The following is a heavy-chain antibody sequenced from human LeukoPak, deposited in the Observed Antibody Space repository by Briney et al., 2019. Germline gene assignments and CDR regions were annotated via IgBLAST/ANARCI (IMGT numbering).Heavy chain of an antibody. Sequence: TSVKVSCKTSGFTFTNSAVQWVRQARGQRLEWMGWIVVGSGNTNYAQKFQERVSITRDMSTSTAYMELSSLRSEDTAVYYCAADNSGASDYWGQGTLVTVSS. V-gene: IGHV1-58*01. CDR1: GFTFTNSA. J-gene: IGHJ4*02. D-gene: IGHD4-23*01. CDR2: IVVGSGNT. CDR3: AADNSGASDY.